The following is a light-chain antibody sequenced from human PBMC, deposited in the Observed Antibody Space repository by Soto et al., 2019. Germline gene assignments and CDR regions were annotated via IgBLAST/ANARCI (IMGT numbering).Light chain of an antibody. CDR3: QQYGSSPPIT. CDR1: QSVRNNY. Sequence: IVLTQSPGTLSLSPGERATLSCRASQSVRNNYLAWYQQKPGQTPRLLIYGASSRATGIPDRFRGSGSGTDFTLTISRLEPEDFAVYYCQQYGSSPPITFGQGTRLE. V-gene: IGKV3-20*01. J-gene: IGKJ5*01. CDR2: GAS.